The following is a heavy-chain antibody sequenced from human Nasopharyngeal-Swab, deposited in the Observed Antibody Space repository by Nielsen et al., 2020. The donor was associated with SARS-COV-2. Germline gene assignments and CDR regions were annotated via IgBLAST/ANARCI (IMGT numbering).Heavy chain of an antibody. D-gene: IGHD2-2*01. Sequence: GGSLRLSCAVSGFTFSSYGMHWVRQAPGKGLEWVAVIWYDGSNKYYADSVKGRFTISRDNSKNTLYLQMNSLRAEDTAVYYCARAIYCSSTSCFGFDYWGQGTLVTVSS. CDR3: ARAIYCSSTSCFGFDY. CDR1: GFTFSSYG. J-gene: IGHJ4*02. V-gene: IGHV3-33*08. CDR2: IWYDGSNK.